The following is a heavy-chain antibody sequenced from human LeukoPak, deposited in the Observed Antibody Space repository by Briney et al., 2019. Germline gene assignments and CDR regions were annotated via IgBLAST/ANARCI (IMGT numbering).Heavy chain of an antibody. CDR3: ARGRDDFTYYYGSGSLNWFDP. CDR2: IYTSGST. V-gene: IGHV4-4*07. Sequence: SETLSLTCTVSGGSISSYYWSWIRQPAGKGLEWIGRIYTSGSTNYNPSLKSRVTMSVDTSKNQFSLKLSSVTAADTAVYYCARGRDDFTYYYGSGSLNWFDPWGQGTLVTVSS. CDR1: GGSISSYY. J-gene: IGHJ5*02. D-gene: IGHD3-10*01.